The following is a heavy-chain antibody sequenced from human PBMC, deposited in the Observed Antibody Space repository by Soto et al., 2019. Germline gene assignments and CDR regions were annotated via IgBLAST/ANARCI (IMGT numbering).Heavy chain of an antibody. V-gene: IGHV1-69*01. Sequence: KVSCKASGGTVSSYAISWVRQAPGQGLEWMGGIIPIFGTANYAQKFQGRVTITADESTSTAYMELSSLRSEDTAVYYCASDGSEYYYTYFDYWGQGTLVTVSS. CDR3: ASDGSEYYYTYFDY. D-gene: IGHD3-10*01. CDR2: IIPIFGTA. J-gene: IGHJ4*02. CDR1: GGTVSSYA.